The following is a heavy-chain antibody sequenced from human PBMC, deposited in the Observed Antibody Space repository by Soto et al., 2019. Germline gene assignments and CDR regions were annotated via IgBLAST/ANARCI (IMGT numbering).Heavy chain of an antibody. CDR3: ARQGGPDTPIIIDY. V-gene: IGHV5-51*01. Sequence: PGESLKLSHNGSGYSYTSYWIGWVRPMPGKGLEWIGIIYPGDSDHRYRRSFQCRHTVTAHRPINTAYLHRISLQASDTAVFYCARQGGPDTPIIIDYWGQGTLVTVSS. CDR2: IYPGDSDH. J-gene: IGHJ4*02. D-gene: IGHD5-18*01. CDR1: GYSYTSYW.